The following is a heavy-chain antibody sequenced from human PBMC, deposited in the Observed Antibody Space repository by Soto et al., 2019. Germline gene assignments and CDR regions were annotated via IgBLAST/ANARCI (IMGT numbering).Heavy chain of an antibody. CDR2: VNPTNHNA. CDR3: ERVRFGDGLDV. CDR1: GYTFRNYG. D-gene: IGHD3-16*01. V-gene: IGHV1-18*01. J-gene: IGHJ6*02. Sequence: ASVPVSHKVSGYTFRNYGVNWVRRAREQGREWVGWVNPTNHNANSEHKCQDRVCMTAATSTTTAYMELRGLRSDDTAVDVYERVRFGDGLDVWGQGTTVTVYS.